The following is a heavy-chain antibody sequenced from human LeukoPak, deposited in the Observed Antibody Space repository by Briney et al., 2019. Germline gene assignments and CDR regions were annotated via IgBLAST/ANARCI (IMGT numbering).Heavy chain of an antibody. J-gene: IGHJ4*02. D-gene: IGHD3-22*01. CDR3: ARPYYYDSTGYYQYYSDY. V-gene: IGHV1-18*01. CDR2: ISAYNGNT. Sequence: ASVKVSCKASGYTFTSYGISWVRQAPGQGLEWMGWISAYNGNTNYAQKLQGRVTMTTDTSTSTAYMELRSLRSDDTAVYYCARPYYYDSTGYYQYYSDYWGQGTLVTVSS. CDR1: GYTFTSYG.